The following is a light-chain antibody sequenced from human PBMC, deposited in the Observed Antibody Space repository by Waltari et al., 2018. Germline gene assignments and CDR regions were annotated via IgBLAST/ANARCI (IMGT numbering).Light chain of an antibody. Sequence: EMVLTQSPGTLSVTPGESATLSCRASQIVISRYLAWYQQKPGQAPRLLIFDASSRATGIPDRFTGSGSGTDFSLTISSVEPEDSAVYYCHGYGSSPTWTFGQGTKVEIK. CDR3: HGYGSSPTWT. CDR1: QIVISRY. V-gene: IGKV3-20*01. CDR2: DAS. J-gene: IGKJ1*01.